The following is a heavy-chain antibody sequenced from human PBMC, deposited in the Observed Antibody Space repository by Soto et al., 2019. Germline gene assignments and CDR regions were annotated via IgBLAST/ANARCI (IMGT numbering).Heavy chain of an antibody. Sequence: EVQLVESGGGVVQPGASLRLSCTASGFTFSTYWMHWVRQAPGKGLVWLSRLKGDGSMTDYTDSVKGRFTISRDNAENTLYLQMNGLRAEDTAIYYCARGGLYAYYQDNWGQGTLVTVSS. CDR2: LKGDGSMT. J-gene: IGHJ4*02. D-gene: IGHD3-16*01. CDR3: ARGGLYAYYQDN. CDR1: GFTFSTYW. V-gene: IGHV3-74*01.